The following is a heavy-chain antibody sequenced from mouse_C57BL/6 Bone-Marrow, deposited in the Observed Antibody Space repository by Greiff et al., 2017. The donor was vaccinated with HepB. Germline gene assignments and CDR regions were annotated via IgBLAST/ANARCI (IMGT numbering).Heavy chain of an antibody. CDR2: IYPRSGNT. V-gene: IGHV1-81*01. J-gene: IGHJ2*01. D-gene: IGHD1-1*01. CDR3: AREGTTVYFDY. CDR1: GYTFTSYG. Sequence: QVQLKQSGAELARPGASVKLSCKASGYTFTSYGISWVKQSTGQGLEWIGEIYPRSGNTYYNEKFKGKATLTADKSSSTAYMELRSLTSEDSAVYFCAREGTTVYFDYWGQGTTLTVSS.